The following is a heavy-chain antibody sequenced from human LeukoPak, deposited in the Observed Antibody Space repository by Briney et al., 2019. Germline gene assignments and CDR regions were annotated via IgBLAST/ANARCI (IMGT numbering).Heavy chain of an antibody. D-gene: IGHD3-3*01. CDR2: IYYSGST. CDR1: GGSINNYY. CDR3: ATHATIFGVVYYFDY. J-gene: IGHJ4*02. Sequence: PSETLSLTCSVSGGSINNYYWNWIRQPPGKGLEWIGYIYYSGSTKYNPSLQSRVTMSIGTSRTQFSLKLDSVTAAGTAVYYCATHATIFGVVYYFDYWGQGTLVTVSS. V-gene: IGHV4-59*08.